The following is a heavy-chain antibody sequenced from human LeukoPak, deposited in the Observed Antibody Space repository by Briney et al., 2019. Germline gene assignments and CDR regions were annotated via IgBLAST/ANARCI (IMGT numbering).Heavy chain of an antibody. Sequence: ASVKVSCKASGGTFSSYAISWVRQAPGQGLEWMGGIIPIFGTANYAQKFQGRVTITADKSTSTAYMELSSLRSEDTAVYYCARDREGGSYDYYFDYWGQGTLVTVSS. CDR3: ARDREGGSYDYYFDY. J-gene: IGHJ4*02. CDR2: IIPIFGTA. CDR1: GGTFSSYA. V-gene: IGHV1-69*06. D-gene: IGHD5-18*01.